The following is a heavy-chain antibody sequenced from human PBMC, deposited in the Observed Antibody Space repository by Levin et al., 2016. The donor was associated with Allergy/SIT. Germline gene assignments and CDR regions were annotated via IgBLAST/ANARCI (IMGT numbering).Heavy chain of an antibody. V-gene: IGHV3-21*01. CDR2: ISSSSSYI. D-gene: IGHD5-12*01. J-gene: IGHJ4*02. CDR3: ARPLLSGYDFGYYFDY. Sequence: GGSLRLSCAASGFTFSSYSMNWVRQAPGKGLEWVSSISSSSSYIYYADSVKGRFTISRDNAKNSLYLQMNSLRAEDTAVYYCARPLLSGYDFGYYFDYWGQGTLVTVSS. CDR1: GFTFSSYS.